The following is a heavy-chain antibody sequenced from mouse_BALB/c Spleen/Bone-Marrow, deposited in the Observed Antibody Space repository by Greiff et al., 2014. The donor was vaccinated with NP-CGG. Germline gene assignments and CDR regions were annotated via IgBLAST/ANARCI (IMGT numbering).Heavy chain of an antibody. D-gene: IGHD2-4*01. V-gene: IGHV2-4-1*01. CDR1: GFSLTSYG. CDR3: ARNEGLREDYAMDY. CDR2: IWSGGST. J-gene: IGHJ4*01. Sequence: QVQLKESGPGLVQPSQSLSITCTVSGFSLTSYGVHWVRQSPGKGLEWLGVIWSGGSTDYNAAFISRLSISKDNSKSQVFFKMNSPQADDTAIYYCARNEGLREDYAMDYWGQGTSVTVSS.